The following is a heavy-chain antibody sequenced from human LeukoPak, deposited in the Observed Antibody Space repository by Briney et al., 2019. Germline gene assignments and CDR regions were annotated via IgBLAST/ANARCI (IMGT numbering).Heavy chain of an antibody. J-gene: IGHJ4*02. D-gene: IGHD3-10*01. V-gene: IGHV3-30*18. Sequence: GGSLKLSCAAPEFSFSSHGIHWVRQAPGQGVEWVAVVSYEGSNQYYADSVKGRFTISRDNSENTLYLQMNSLTAEDTAVYYCAEDPLRGSGSYYFFDYWGQGTLVTVSS. CDR2: VSYEGSNQ. CDR1: EFSFSSHG. CDR3: AEDPLRGSGSYYFFDY.